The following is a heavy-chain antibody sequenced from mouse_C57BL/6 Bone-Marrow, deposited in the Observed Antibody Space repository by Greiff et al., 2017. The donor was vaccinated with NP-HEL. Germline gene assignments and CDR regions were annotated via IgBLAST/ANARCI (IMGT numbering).Heavy chain of an antibody. Sequence: QVQLQQSGAELVRPGTSVKVSCKASGYAFTNYLIEWVKQRPGQGLEWIGVINPGSGGTNYNEKFKGKATLTADKSSSTAYMQLSSLTSEDSAVYFCARPGQLRLRQAWFAYWGQGTLVTVSA. CDR1: GYAFTNYL. CDR2: INPGSGGT. V-gene: IGHV1-54*01. J-gene: IGHJ3*01. D-gene: IGHD3-2*02. CDR3: ARPGQLRLRQAWFAY.